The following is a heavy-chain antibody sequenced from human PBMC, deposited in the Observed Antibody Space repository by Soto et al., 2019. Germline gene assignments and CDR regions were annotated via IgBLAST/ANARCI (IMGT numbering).Heavy chain of an antibody. D-gene: IGHD3-22*01. V-gene: IGHV3-23*01. CDR1: GFTFSSYA. CDR2: ISGSGGST. J-gene: IGHJ6*02. Sequence: GVSLRLSCAASGFTFSSYAMSWVRQAPGKGLEWVSAISGSGGSTYYADSVKGRFTISRDNSKNTLYLQMNSLRAEDTAVYYCAKDLVYDSLYYYYGMDVWGQGTTVTVSS. CDR3: AKDLVYDSLYYYYGMDV.